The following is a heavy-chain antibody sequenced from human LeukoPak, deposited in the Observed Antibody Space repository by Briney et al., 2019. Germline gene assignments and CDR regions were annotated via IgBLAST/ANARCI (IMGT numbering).Heavy chain of an antibody. Sequence: SGGSLRLSCAASGFTVSSNYMSWVRQAPGKGLEWVSVIYSGGSTYYADSVKGRFTISRDNSKNTLYLQMNSLRAEDTAVYYCARDRVALELRRDYYMDVWGKGTTVTVSS. CDR1: GFTVSSNY. D-gene: IGHD1-7*01. CDR2: IYSGGST. CDR3: ARDRVALELRRDYYMDV. V-gene: IGHV3-53*01. J-gene: IGHJ6*03.